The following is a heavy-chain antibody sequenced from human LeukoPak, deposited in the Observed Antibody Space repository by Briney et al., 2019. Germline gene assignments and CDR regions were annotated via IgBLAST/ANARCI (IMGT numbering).Heavy chain of an antibody. D-gene: IGHD3-3*01. CDR2: IIPIFGTA. J-gene: IGHJ6*03. V-gene: IGHV1-69*13. Sequence: SVKVSCKASGGTFSSYAISWVRQAPGQGLKWMGGIIPIFGTANYAQKFQGRVTITADESTSTAYMELSSLRSEDTAVYYCAIACDFWSGPPNYYMDVWGKGTTVTVSS. CDR3: AIACDFWSGPPNYYMDV. CDR1: GGTFSSYA.